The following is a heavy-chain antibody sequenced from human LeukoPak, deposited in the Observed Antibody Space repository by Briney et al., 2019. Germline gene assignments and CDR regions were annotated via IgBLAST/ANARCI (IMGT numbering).Heavy chain of an antibody. CDR1: GYTFASYY. J-gene: IGHJ4*02. CDR3: AREESIGSYQFLHDY. D-gene: IGHD1-26*01. Sequence: GASVKVSCKASGYTFASYYMHWVRQAPGQGLEWMGWISPYNGNTKYLQKLQGRVTMTTDTSTSTAYMEVRSLRSDDTAVYYCAREESIGSYQFLHDYWGQGTLVTVSS. CDR2: ISPYNGNT. V-gene: IGHV1-18*04.